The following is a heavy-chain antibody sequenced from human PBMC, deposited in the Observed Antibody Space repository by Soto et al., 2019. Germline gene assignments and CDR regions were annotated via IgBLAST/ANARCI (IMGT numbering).Heavy chain of an antibody. V-gene: IGHV3-21*01. CDR2: ISSSSSYI. Sequence: PGGSLRLSCAASGFTFSSYSMNWVRQAPGKGLEWISSISSSSSYIYYADSVKGRFTISRDNAKNSLYLQMNSLRAEDTAVYYCARGYYDYVWGSPYGMDVWGQGTTVTVSS. CDR3: ARGYYDYVWGSPYGMDV. D-gene: IGHD3-16*01. CDR1: GFTFSSYS. J-gene: IGHJ6*02.